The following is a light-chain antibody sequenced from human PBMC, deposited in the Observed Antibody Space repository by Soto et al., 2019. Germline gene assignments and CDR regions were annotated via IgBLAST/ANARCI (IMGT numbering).Light chain of an antibody. CDR1: QSVSSY. CDR2: DAS. CDR3: QQRSNWPLT. J-gene: IGKJ4*01. Sequence: EMVLTQSPATLSLSPGEIATLSCRASQSVSSYLAWYQQKPGQAPRLLIYDASNRATGIPARFSGSGSGTDFTLTISSLEPEDFAVYYCQQRSNWPLTLGGGTKVDIK. V-gene: IGKV3-11*01.